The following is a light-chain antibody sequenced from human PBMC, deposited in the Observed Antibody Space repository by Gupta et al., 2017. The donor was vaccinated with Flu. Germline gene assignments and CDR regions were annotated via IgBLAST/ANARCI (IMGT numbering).Light chain of an antibody. J-gene: IGLJ3*02. CDR3: MSYTSTNTWV. Sequence: ITISCTGTSSDVGGNSYVARDQHDAGQARKLMISEVSRRAAGGSSLFSGSKAGNTASLTISGRQAEDAADYYCMSYTSTNTWVFGGGTKLAVL. V-gene: IGLV2-14*01. CDR1: SSDVGGNSY. CDR2: EVS.